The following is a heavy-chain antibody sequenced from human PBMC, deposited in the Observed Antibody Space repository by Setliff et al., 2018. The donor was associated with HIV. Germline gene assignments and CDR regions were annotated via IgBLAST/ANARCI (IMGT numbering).Heavy chain of an antibody. CDR1: GGSISSGSYY. J-gene: IGHJ3*02. CDR2: IYTSGST. V-gene: IGHV4-61*02. Sequence: KTSETLSLTCTVSGGSISSGSYYWSWIRQPAGKGLEWIGRIYTSGSTNYNPSLKSRVTISVDTSKNQFSLKLSSVTAADTAVYYCARGGSGYSDAFDIWGQGTMVTVSS. D-gene: IGHD3-22*01. CDR3: ARGGSGYSDAFDI.